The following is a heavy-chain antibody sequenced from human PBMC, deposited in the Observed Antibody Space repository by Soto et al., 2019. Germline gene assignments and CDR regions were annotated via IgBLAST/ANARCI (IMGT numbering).Heavy chain of an antibody. Sequence: QVQLVESGGGVVQPGRSLRLSCAASGFTFSSYGMHWVRQAPGKGLEWVAVISYDGSNKYYADSVKGRFTISRDNSKNALYLQMNSLRAEDTAMYYCAKEGGYDFWSGYYSSYDWFDPWGQGTLVTVSS. CDR1: GFTFSSYG. D-gene: IGHD3-3*01. CDR2: ISYDGSNK. J-gene: IGHJ5*02. CDR3: AKEGGYDFWSGYYSSYDWFDP. V-gene: IGHV3-30*18.